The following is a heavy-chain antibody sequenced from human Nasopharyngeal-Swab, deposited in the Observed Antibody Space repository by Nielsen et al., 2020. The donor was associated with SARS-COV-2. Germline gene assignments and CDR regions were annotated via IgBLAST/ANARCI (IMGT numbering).Heavy chain of an antibody. CDR1: GFIFSTCA. CDR3: ASLRADTPDFAY. CDR2: IANRYDDT. J-gene: IGHJ4*02. D-gene: IGHD2-15*01. V-gene: IGHV3-23*01. Sequence: GESLKISCAASGFIFSTCAMSWFRQAPGQGLEWVSTIANRYDDTYYADSVKGRFTISRDNAKNSLYLQMNSLRAEDTAMYYCASLRADTPDFAYWGQGTLVTVSS.